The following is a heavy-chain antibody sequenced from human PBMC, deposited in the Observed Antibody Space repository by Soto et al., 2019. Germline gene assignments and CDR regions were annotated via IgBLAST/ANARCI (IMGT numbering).Heavy chain of an antibody. CDR2: IYSSGST. CDR3: ATTYYFGSGSAY. D-gene: IGHD3-10*01. V-gene: IGHV4-39*01. J-gene: IGHJ4*02. Sequence: QLQLQESGPGLVKPSETLSLTCTVSGGSISSCSYYWGWIRQPPGKGLEWIGSIYSSGSTYYNPSLKSRVTISVDTAKNQFSLQLSSVTAADTAVYYCATTYYFGSGSAYWGQGTLVTVSS. CDR1: GGSISSCSYY.